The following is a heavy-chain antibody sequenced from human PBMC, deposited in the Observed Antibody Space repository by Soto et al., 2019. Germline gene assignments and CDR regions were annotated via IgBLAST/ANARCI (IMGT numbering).Heavy chain of an antibody. V-gene: IGHV4-34*01. D-gene: IGHD3-22*01. CDR1: GGSFSGYY. J-gene: IGHJ4*02. CDR2: INHSGST. Sequence: QVQLQQWGAGLLKPSETLSLTCAVYGGSFSGYYWSWIRQPPGKGLEWIGEINHSGSTNYNPSLKSRVTISVDTSKHQFSLKLSSVTAADTAVYYCARGSRGYDREKYYFDYWGQGTLVTVSS. CDR3: ARGSRGYDREKYYFDY.